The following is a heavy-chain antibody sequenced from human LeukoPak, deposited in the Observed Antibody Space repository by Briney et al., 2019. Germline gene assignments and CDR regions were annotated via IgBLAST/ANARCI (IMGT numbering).Heavy chain of an antibody. J-gene: IGHJ1*01. CDR3: AGGPYEFQY. CDR2: IYYSGTT. Sequence: SETLSLICTVSGGPMSGCHWSWFRQPPGKGLECIAYIYYSGTTRYSPSLKSRVTISVDTSKNQFSLNLNSVTAADTAVYYCAGGPYEFQYGGQGTLVTVSS. D-gene: IGHD3/OR15-3a*01. CDR1: GGPMSGCH. V-gene: IGHV4-59*01.